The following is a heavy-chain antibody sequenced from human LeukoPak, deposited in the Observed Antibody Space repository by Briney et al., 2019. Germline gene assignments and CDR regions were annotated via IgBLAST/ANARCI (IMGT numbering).Heavy chain of an antibody. V-gene: IGHV4-34*01. CDR1: GGSFSGYY. J-gene: IGHJ6*02. CDR2: IKHSGST. CDR3: ASPYYYDSSGYPPDPYYYYGMDV. Sequence: PSETLSLTCAVYGGSFSGYYWSWIRQPPGKGLEWIGEIKHSGSTNYNPSLKSRVTISVDTSKNQFPLQLSSVTAADTAVYYCASPYYYDSSGYPPDPYYYYGMDVWGQGTTVTVSS. D-gene: IGHD3-22*01.